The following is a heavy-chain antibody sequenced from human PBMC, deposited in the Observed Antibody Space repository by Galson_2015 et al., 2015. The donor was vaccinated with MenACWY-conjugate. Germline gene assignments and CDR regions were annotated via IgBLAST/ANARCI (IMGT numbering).Heavy chain of an antibody. Sequence: SLRLSCAASGFTFSSYEMNWVRQAPGKGLEWLSRIDNDGNRITYADSVKGRFTISRDNAKNTLYLQINSVRADDTAVYYCSRGGEAKLIIVGGISDIWGQGTTVTVSS. CDR3: SRGGEAKLIIVGGISDI. D-gene: IGHD1-26*01. CDR1: GFTFSSYE. J-gene: IGHJ3*02. V-gene: IGHV3-74*01. CDR2: IDNDGNRI.